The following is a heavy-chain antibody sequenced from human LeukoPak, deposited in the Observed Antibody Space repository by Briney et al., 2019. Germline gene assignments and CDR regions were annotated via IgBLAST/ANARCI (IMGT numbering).Heavy chain of an antibody. V-gene: IGHV3-23*01. CDR1: GFTFSSYA. D-gene: IGHD4-17*01. J-gene: IGHJ4*02. CDR3: AKLATVTIYLTYFDY. Sequence: GGSLRLSCAASGFTFSSYAMSWVRQAPGKGLEWVSAISGSGGSTYYADSVKGRFTISRDNSKHTVYLQMNSLRAEDTAVYYCAKLATVTIYLTYFDYWGQGTLVTVSS. CDR2: ISGSGGST.